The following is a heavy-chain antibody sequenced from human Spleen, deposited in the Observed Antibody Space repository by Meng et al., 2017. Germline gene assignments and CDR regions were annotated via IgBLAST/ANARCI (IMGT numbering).Heavy chain of an antibody. CDR3: VRDFGGNSDS. Sequence: EVQLVESGGDLVQPGGSLRLSCGASGFTLVGHWVHWVRQVPGKGLVWVSRMNEDGNTINYAGSVWGRFTISRDSARNTLFLQMDSLRAEDTAVYYCVRDFGGNSDSWGQGTLVTVSS. V-gene: IGHV3-74*01. D-gene: IGHD2-15*01. CDR2: MNEDGNTI. CDR1: GFTLVGHW. J-gene: IGHJ5*01.